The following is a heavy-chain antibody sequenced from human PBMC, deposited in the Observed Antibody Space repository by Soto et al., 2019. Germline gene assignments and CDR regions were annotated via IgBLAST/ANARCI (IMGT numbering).Heavy chain of an antibody. V-gene: IGHV4-59*08. CDR2: VFYSGST. Sequence: SETLSLTCTVSGVSTSNYFWSWIRQPPGKGLEWIGYVFYSGSTNYNPSLKSRLTISIDTSKNQFSLKLSSVTAADTAVYYCARHVSYYSSGEVWGQGTLVTVS. J-gene: IGHJ3*01. CDR3: ARHVSYYSSGEV. D-gene: IGHD3-10*01. CDR1: GVSTSNYF.